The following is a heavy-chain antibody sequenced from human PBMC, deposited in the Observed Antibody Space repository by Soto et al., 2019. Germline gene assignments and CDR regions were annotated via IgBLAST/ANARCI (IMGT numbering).Heavy chain of an antibody. V-gene: IGHV1-69*13. CDR2: IIPIFGTA. D-gene: IGHD3-22*01. J-gene: IGHJ5*02. CDR1: GGTFSSYA. Sequence: ASVKVSCKASGGTFSSYAISWVRQAPGQGLEWMGGIIPIFGTANYAQKFQGRVTITADESTSTAYMELSSLRSEDTAVYYCARGTMIVAYNWFDPWGQGTLVTVSS. CDR3: ARGTMIVAYNWFDP.